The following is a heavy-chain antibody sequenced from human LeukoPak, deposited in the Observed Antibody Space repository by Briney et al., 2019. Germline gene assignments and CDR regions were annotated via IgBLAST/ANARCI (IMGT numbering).Heavy chain of an antibody. V-gene: IGHV4-59*01. CDR1: GGSISSYY. CDR2: IYYSGST. Sequence: TSETLSLTCTVSGGSISSYYWSWIRQPPGKGLEWIGYIYYSGSTNYNPSLKSRVTISVDTSKNQFSLKLSSVTAADTAVYYCARSDYGDYYDAFDIWGQGTMVTVSS. CDR3: ARSDYGDYYDAFDI. J-gene: IGHJ3*02. D-gene: IGHD4-17*01.